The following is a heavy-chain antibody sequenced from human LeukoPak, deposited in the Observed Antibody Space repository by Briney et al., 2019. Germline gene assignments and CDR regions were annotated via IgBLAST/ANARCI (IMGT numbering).Heavy chain of an antibody. J-gene: IGHJ4*02. CDR3: ARDPRGDYSNYRDDY. Sequence: ASVKVSCKASGYTFTSYAMNWVRQAPGQGLEWMGWINTNTGNPTYAQGFTGRFVFSLDTSVSTAYLQISSLKAEDTAVYYCARDPRGDYSNYRDDYWGQGTLVTVSS. V-gene: IGHV7-4-1*02. CDR1: GYTFTSYA. D-gene: IGHD4-11*01. CDR2: INTNTGNP.